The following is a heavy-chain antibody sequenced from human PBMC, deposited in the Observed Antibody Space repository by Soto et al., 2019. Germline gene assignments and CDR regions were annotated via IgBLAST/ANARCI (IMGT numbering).Heavy chain of an antibody. V-gene: IGHV1-69*01. CDR2: IIPIFGTA. J-gene: IGHJ5*02. CDR1: GGTFSSYA. CDR3: AGGREEWPEFNWFDP. D-gene: IGHD3-3*01. Sequence: QVQLVQSGAEVKKPGSSVKVSCKASGGTFSSYAISWVRQAPGQGLEWMGGIIPIFGTANYAQKFQGRVTITADEPTSTAYMELSSLRSEDTAVYYGAGGREEWPEFNWFDPWGQGTLVTVSS.